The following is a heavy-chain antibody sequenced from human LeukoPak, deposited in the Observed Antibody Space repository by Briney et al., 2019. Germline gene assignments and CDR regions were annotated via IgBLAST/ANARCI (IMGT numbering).Heavy chain of an antibody. CDR2: IHYSGNT. D-gene: IGHD1-26*01. Sequence: PSETLSLTCTVSGGSISSHSYYWGWIRQTPGKGLEWIASIHYSGNTYINPSLKGRVTISVDTSRSQFSLKLSSVTAADTAVYYCARHLFSESYYFWGPGTLVTVSS. CDR3: ARHLFSESYYF. J-gene: IGHJ4*02. CDR1: GGSISSHSYY. V-gene: IGHV4-39*01.